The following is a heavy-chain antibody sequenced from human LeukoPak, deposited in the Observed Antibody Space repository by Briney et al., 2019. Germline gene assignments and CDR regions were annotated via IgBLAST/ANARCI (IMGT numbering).Heavy chain of an antibody. V-gene: IGHV1-69*06. D-gene: IGHD3-22*01. CDR1: GGSFTNYA. J-gene: IGHJ4*02. CDR3: ATSYYDSSAYYPNPE. Sequence: ASVKLSCKASGGSFTNYAITWVRQAPGQGLEWRGGIIPIFGSPNYAQKFQGRVTITADKSTSTAYIDLSSLRSEDTAVYYCATSYYDSSAYYPNPEWGQGTLVTVSS. CDR2: IIPIFGSP.